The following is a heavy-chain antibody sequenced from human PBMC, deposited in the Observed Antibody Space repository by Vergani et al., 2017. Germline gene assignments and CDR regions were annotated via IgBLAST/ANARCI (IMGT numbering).Heavy chain of an antibody. CDR3: ASRRPRLNLGSKSNAGTFDS. CDR1: GGSLSGYF. Sequence: QVHLQQRGAGVLQPSETLSLTCGVIGGSLSGYFWSWIRQSPGRGLEWIVEITAIGSAKYSPSATSRVTISVDTSRGEFTLTVTSVTAADTGLYFCASRRPRLNLGSKSNAGTFDSWGQGTLVTVSS. CDR2: ITAIGSA. V-gene: IGHV4-34*02. J-gene: IGHJ4*02. D-gene: IGHD3-10*01.